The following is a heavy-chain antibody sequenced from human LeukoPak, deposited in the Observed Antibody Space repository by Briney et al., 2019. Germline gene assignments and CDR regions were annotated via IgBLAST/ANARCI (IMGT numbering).Heavy chain of an antibody. CDR3: EKDQEWEHGRHGFDI. Sequence: GGSLRLSCAASGFTFRTYTMNWVRQAPGKGLEWVSYISWNSGSICYADSVKGRFTISRDNAKNSLYLQMNSLRAEDTAWYYCEKDQEWEHGRHGFDIWGGGRMVSVSS. J-gene: IGHJ3*02. CDR2: ISWNSGSI. V-gene: IGHV3-9*01. CDR1: GFTFRTYT. D-gene: IGHD1-26*01.